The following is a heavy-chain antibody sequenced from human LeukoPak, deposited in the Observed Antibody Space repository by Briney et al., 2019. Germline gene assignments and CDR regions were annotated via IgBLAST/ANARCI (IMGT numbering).Heavy chain of an antibody. CDR3: ARVRRQRLERIYFDS. D-gene: IGHD1-1*01. CDR2: IKQDGSEK. Sequence: GGSLRLSCAASGFTFSSYWMSWVRQAPGKGLEWVANIKQDGSEKYYVDSVKGRFTVSRDNAKSSLFLQMNSLGGEDTAVYFCARVRRQRLERIYFDSWGQGILVTVSS. CDR1: GFTFSSYW. J-gene: IGHJ4*02. V-gene: IGHV3-7*03.